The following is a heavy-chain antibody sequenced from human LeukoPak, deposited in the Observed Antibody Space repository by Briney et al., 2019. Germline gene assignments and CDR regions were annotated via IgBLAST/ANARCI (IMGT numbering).Heavy chain of an antibody. CDR3: ARSVLWFGELGSDWFDP. D-gene: IGHD3-10*01. V-gene: IGHV4-30-4*01. Sequence: SETLSLTCTVSGDSMSNGGYFWSWIRQHPGKGLEWIGYIYYTGSTTYNPSLQSRVTISVDTSKNQFSLKLSSVTAADTAVYYCARSVLWFGELGSDWFDPWGQGTLVTVSS. CDR1: GDSMSNGGYF. CDR2: IYYTGST. J-gene: IGHJ5*02.